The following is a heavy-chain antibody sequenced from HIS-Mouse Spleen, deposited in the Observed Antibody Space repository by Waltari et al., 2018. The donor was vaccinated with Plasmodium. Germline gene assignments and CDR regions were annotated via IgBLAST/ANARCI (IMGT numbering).Heavy chain of an antibody. CDR1: GFTFSSYG. CDR3: AKVAQGTRDAFDI. CDR2: IWYDGSNK. J-gene: IGHJ3*02. Sequence: QVQLVESGGGVVQPGRSLRLSCAASGFTFSSYGMHWVRRAPGKGLEWVAVIWYDGSNKYYADFVKGRFTISRDNSKNTLYLQMNSLRAEDTAVYYCAKVAQGTRDAFDIWGQGTMVTVSS. V-gene: IGHV3-33*06. D-gene: IGHD2-8*01.